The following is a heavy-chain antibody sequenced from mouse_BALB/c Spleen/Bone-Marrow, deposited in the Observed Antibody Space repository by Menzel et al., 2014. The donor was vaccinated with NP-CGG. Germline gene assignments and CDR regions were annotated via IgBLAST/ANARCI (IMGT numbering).Heavy chain of an antibody. CDR1: GFDFSRYW. D-gene: IGHD1-1*01. CDR3: ARQGYYGYSHY. J-gene: IGHJ2*01. CDR2: INPDSSTI. Sequence: VQLQQSGSGLVQPGGFLKLSCAASGFDFSRYWMSWVRQAPGKELEWIGEINPDSSTINYTPSLKDKFIISRDNAKNTLYLQMSKVSPEDTALYYCARQGYYGYSHYWGQGTPLTVSS. V-gene: IGHV4-1*02.